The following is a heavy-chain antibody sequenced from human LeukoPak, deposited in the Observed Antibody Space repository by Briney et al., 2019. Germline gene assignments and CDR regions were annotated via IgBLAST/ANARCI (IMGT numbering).Heavy chain of an antibody. CDR2: IWYDGSNK. CDR3: ARSRSPKEDYYGMDV. J-gene: IGHJ6*04. Sequence: GRSLRLSCAASGFTFSSYGMHWVRQAPGKGLEWVAVIWYDGSNKYYADSVKGRFTISRDNSKNTLYLQMNSLRAEDTAVYYCARSRSPKEDYYGMDVWGKGATVTVSS. V-gene: IGHV3-33*01. D-gene: IGHD1-26*01. CDR1: GFTFSSYG.